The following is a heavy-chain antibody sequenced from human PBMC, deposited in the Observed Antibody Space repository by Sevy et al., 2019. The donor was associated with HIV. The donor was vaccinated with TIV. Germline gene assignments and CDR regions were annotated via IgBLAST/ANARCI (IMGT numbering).Heavy chain of an antibody. CDR1: GFAFYDYS. Sequence: GGSLRLSCAASGFAFYDYSMSWIRQAPGKGLEWVATLSFGCGKLNYADSVKGRFIISRDNSKNSFYLQMDNLRVEDTALYYCAREGCTRPHDYWGQGTRVTVSS. CDR2: LSFGCGKL. CDR3: AREGCTRPHDY. J-gene: IGHJ4*02. D-gene: IGHD2-8*01. V-gene: IGHV3-23*01.